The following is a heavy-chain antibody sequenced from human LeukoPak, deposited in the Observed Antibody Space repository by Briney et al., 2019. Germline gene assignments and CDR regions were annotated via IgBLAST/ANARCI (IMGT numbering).Heavy chain of an antibody. J-gene: IGHJ4*02. D-gene: IGHD5-24*01. Sequence: ASVKVSCKASGYTFTGYYMHWVRQAPGQGLEWMGRINPNSGGTNYAQKFRGRVTMTRDTSISTAYMELSRLRSDDTAVYYCAREGRAKMATISLRRYFDYWGQGTLVTVSS. V-gene: IGHV1-2*06. CDR1: GYTFTGYY. CDR2: INPNSGGT. CDR3: AREGRAKMATISLRRYFDY.